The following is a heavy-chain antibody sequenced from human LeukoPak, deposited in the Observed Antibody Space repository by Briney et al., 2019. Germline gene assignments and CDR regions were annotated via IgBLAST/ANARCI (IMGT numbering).Heavy chain of an antibody. CDR1: GFTFSSYS. J-gene: IGHJ3*02. V-gene: IGHV3-21*01. Sequence: GGSLRLSCVASGFTFSSYSMNWVRQAPGKGLEWVSSISSSSSYIYYADSVKGRFTISRDNAKNSLYLQMNSLRAEDTAVYYCARGVGGSGYEPDAFDIWGQGTMVTVSS. D-gene: IGHD5-12*01. CDR2: ISSSSSYI. CDR3: ARGVGGSGYEPDAFDI.